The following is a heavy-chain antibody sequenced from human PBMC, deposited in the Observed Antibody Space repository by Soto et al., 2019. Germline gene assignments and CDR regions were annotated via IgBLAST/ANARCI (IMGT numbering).Heavy chain of an antibody. D-gene: IGHD6-6*01. Sequence: NPSETLSLTCAVYGGSFSGYYWSWIRQPPGKGLEWIGEINHSGSTNYNPSLKSRVTISVDTSKNQFSLKLSSVTAADTAVYYCARGRIAARLPMCDYWGQGTLVTVSS. J-gene: IGHJ4*02. CDR1: GGSFSGYY. CDR2: INHSGST. CDR3: ARGRIAARLPMCDY. V-gene: IGHV4-34*01.